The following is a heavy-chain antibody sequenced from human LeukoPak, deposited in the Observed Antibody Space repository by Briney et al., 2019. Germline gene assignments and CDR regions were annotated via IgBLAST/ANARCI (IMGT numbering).Heavy chain of an antibody. CDR1: GGSISSYY. CDR3: ARVTVAYYYGMDV. D-gene: IGHD4-23*01. V-gene: IGHV4-59*01. CDR2: IYYSGST. J-gene: IGHJ6*02. Sequence: TSETLSLTCTVSGGSISSYYWSWIRQPPGKGLEWIGYIYYSGSTNYNPSLKSRVTISVDTSKNQFSLKLSSVTAADTAVYYCARVTVAYYYGMDVWGQGTTVTVSS.